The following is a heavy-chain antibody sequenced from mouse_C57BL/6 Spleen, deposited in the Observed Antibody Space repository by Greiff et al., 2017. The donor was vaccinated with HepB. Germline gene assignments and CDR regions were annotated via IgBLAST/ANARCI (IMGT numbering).Heavy chain of an antibody. CDR1: GFTFSDYY. D-gene: IGHD1-1*01. J-gene: IGHJ1*03. CDR3: ARHYYGISYCWYFDV. V-gene: IGHV5-12*01. CDR2: ISNGGGST. Sequence: DVKLQESGGGLVQPGGSLKLSCAASGFTFSDYYMYWVRQTPEKRLEWVAYISNGGGSTYYPDTVKGRFTISRDNAKNTLYLQMSRLKSEDTAMYYCARHYYGISYCWYFDVWGTGTTVTVSS.